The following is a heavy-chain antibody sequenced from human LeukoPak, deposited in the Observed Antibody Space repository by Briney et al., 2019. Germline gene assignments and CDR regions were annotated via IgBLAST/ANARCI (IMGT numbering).Heavy chain of an antibody. CDR1: GFTFTSCA. V-gene: IGHV3-23*01. J-gene: IGHJ4*02. CDR2: ISTGGGST. Sequence: GASLRLSCAVSGFTFTSCAMIWVRQAPGKGLEWVSSISTGGGSTYYADSVKGRFTISRDNSKNTVSLQMNSLRAEDTAVYYCAKQMGDFGLVTGFDYWGQGTVVTVSS. CDR3: AKQMGDFGLVTGFDY. D-gene: IGHD3/OR15-3a*01.